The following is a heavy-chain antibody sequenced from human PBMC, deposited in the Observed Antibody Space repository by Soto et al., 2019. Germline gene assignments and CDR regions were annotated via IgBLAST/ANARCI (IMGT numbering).Heavy chain of an antibody. CDR3: ARDPTYVGDAYYLQ. CDR1: GFSFLNYW. D-gene: IGHD3-10*02. Sequence: EVQLVESGGGLVQPGGSLRLSCTASGFSFLNYWMTWVRQAPGKGLEWVANIKQDGSDKYYVDSVKGRFTISRDNAKNSLYLQMDSLRAEDTAVYYCARDPTYVGDAYYLQWGQGTLVTVSS. J-gene: IGHJ4*02. V-gene: IGHV3-7*01. CDR2: IKQDGSDK.